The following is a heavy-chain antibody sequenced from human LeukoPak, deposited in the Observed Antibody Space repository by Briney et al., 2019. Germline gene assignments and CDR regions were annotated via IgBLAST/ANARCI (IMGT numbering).Heavy chain of an antibody. CDR3: ARHYGGNSYPNSEVVDY. D-gene: IGHD4-23*01. Sequence: GGSLRLSCAASGFTFSSNYMSWVRQAPGKGLEGVSVIYSGDSTSYADSVTGRFTISRDNSKNTLYLQMNSLRAEDTAVYYCARHYGGNSYPNSEVVDYWGQGTLVTVSS. V-gene: IGHV3-53*01. J-gene: IGHJ4*02. CDR1: GFTFSSNY. CDR2: IYSGDST.